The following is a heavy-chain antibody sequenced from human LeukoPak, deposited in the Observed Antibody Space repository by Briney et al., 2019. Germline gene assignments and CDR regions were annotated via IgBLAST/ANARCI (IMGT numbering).Heavy chain of an antibody. CDR2: IYPGDSDT. V-gene: IGHV5-51*01. CDR1: GNNFRKHW. D-gene: IGHD5-18*01. Sequence: GESLKISCKSSGNNFRKHWIAWVRQMPGKGLELMGYIYPGDSDTRYSPSFQGQVTISADKSISTAYLQWSSLKASDTAMYYCARLSVDTAMVDFDYWGQGTLVTVSS. CDR3: ARLSVDTAMVDFDY. J-gene: IGHJ4*02.